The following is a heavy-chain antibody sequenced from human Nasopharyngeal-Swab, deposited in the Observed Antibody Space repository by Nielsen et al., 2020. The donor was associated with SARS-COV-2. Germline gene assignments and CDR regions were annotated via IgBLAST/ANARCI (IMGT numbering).Heavy chain of an antibody. CDR3: AAGRLTFGGVIDPGGMDV. CDR2: IVVGSGNT. CDR1: GFTSISSA. V-gene: IGHV1-58*01. D-gene: IGHD3-16*02. Sequence: SVKVSCKASGFTSISSAVQWVRQPRGQRLVWIGWIVVGSGNTNYAQKFQETVTITRDMTTSTAYMELSSLRSEDTAVYYCAAGRLTFGGVIDPGGMDVWGQGTTVTVSS. J-gene: IGHJ6*02.